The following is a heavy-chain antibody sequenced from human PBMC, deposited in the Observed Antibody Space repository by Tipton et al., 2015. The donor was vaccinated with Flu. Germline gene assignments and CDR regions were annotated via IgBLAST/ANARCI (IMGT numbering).Heavy chain of an antibody. V-gene: IGHV4-38-2*01. J-gene: IGHJ5*02. CDR1: GDSAGSDYY. Sequence: TLSLTCSVSGDSAGSDYYWGWIRQPPGKGLEWLGNIHRSGSTYYNSSLQSRVTISIDRSNNQVSLRLVSVTATDTAIYYCARRDYSNYVSEPRSWFDPWGQGILVTVSS. CDR2: IHRSGST. CDR3: ARRDYSNYVSEPRSWFDP. D-gene: IGHD4-11*01.